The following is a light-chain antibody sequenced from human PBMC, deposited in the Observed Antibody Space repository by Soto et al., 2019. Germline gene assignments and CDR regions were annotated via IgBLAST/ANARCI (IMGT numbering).Light chain of an antibody. CDR3: QQRSNWPPSLT. V-gene: IGKV3-11*01. Sequence: EIVLTXXPXXXXLSPGERATXSCRASQXVSSXLAWYQQKPGQAPRLLIYDASNRATGIPARFSGSGSGTDFTLTISSLEPEDFAVYYCQQRSNWPPSLTFGGGTKVEIK. J-gene: IGKJ4*01. CDR1: QXVSSX. CDR2: DAS.